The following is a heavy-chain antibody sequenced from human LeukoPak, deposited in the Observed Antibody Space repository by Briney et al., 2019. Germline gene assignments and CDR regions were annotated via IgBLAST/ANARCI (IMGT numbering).Heavy chain of an antibody. J-gene: IGHJ4*02. V-gene: IGHV3-64*01. D-gene: IGHD2-15*01. CDR3: ARYCIGVTCYSGYDY. CDR2: ISANGSGT. Sequence: RPGGSLRLSCAASGFTFSSYAMHWVRQTPGKGLEYVSAISANGSGTYYAMSVKGRFTISRDNSTNSLYLQMGSLGAEDMDVYFCARYCIGVTCYSGYDYWGQGTLVTVSS. CDR1: GFTFSSYA.